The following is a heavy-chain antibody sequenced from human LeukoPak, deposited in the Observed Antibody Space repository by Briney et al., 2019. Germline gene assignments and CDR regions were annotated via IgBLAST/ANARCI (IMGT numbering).Heavy chain of an antibody. CDR2: TYYRSKWSK. CDR3: VREGGGYGAYDFDY. CDR1: GDIISSNSAA. V-gene: IGHV6-1*01. Sequence: SQNLSLTCAISGDIISSNSAARNWIRQSPSRGLEWLGRTYYRSKWSKEYATSVRGRIAINPDTSKNQISLQLNSVTPEDTAVYSCVREGGGYGAYDFDYWGQGTLVTVSS. J-gene: IGHJ4*02. D-gene: IGHD5-12*01.